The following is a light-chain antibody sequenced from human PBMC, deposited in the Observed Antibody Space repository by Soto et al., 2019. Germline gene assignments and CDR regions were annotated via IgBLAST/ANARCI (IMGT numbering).Light chain of an antibody. V-gene: IGKV3-15*01. CDR3: PEYASPPRA. CDR2: GAS. J-gene: IGKJ1*01. CDR1: QSVSSN. Sequence: VMTKTPATLSVSPGERATLSCRASQSVSSNLAWYQQKPGQAPRLLIYGASTRATGIPARFSGSGSGTDFTLTISRLEPEHFAAYYCPEYASPPRASAQPTKVDIK.